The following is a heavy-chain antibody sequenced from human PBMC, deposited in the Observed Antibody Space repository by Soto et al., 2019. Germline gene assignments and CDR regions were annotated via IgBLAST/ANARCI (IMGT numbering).Heavy chain of an antibody. V-gene: IGHV4-59*11. Sequence: SETLSLTCTVSGGSISGHYWIWIRQPPGEGMEWIGYIFYSGSTTYNNNPSLKSRVSISVDTSKNQFYLRLSSVTAADTAVYYCARVGSSGWSPDYWGQGTLVTVS. CDR3: ARVGSSGWSPDY. CDR2: IFYSGSTTY. CDR1: GGSISGHY. J-gene: IGHJ4*02. D-gene: IGHD6-19*01.